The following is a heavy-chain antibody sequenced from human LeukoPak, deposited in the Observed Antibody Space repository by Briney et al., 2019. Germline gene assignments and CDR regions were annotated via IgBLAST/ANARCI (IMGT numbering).Heavy chain of an antibody. CDR1: GFTFSTYW. V-gene: IGHV3-7*01. CDR3: ARDVGDP. D-gene: IGHD1-26*01. Sequence: GGSLRLSCAPSGFTFSTYWMGWVRQAPGKGLEWLANINQGGSEKYYVDSVKGRFTISRDNAKNSLFLQMNSLRAEDTAVYYCARDVGDPWGQGTLVTVSS. CDR2: INQGGSEK. J-gene: IGHJ5*02.